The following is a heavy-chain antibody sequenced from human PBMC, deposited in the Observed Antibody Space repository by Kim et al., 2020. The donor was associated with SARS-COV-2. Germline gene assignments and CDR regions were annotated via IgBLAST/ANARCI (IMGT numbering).Heavy chain of an antibody. CDR2: IRSKAYGGTT. Sequence: GGSLRLSCTASGFTFGDYAMSWVRQAPGKGLEWVGFIRSKAYGGTTEYAASVKGRFTISRDDSKSIAYLQMNSLKTEDTAVYYCTREGSQWLVGYYYGMDVWGQGTTVTVSS. CDR3: TREGSQWLVGYYYGMDV. D-gene: IGHD6-19*01. V-gene: IGHV3-49*04. CDR1: GFTFGDYA. J-gene: IGHJ6*02.